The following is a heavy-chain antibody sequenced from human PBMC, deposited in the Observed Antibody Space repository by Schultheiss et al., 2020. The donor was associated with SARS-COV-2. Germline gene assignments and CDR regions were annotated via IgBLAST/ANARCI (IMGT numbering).Heavy chain of an antibody. Sequence: GSLRLSCAASGFTFSSYAMSWVRQAPGKGLEWVSAISGSGGSTYYADSVKGRFTISRDSANNSLHLQMNSLTAEDTAVYYCASLVTTRISSSYYAMDVWGQGTTVTVSS. V-gene: IGHV3-23*01. CDR1: GFTFSSYA. CDR2: ISGSGGST. CDR3: ASLVTTRISSSYYAMDV. D-gene: IGHD4-17*01. J-gene: IGHJ6*02.